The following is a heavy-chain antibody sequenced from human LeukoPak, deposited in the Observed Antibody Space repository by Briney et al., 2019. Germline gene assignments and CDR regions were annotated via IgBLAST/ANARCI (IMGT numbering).Heavy chain of an antibody. V-gene: IGHV3-53*01. CDR3: ARSIAAAGKALYY. J-gene: IGHJ4*02. CDR1: GFTFSSYS. D-gene: IGHD6-13*01. Sequence: TGGSLRLSCTASGFTFSSYSMNWVRQAPGKGLEWVSVIYSGGSTYYADSVKGRFTISRDNSKNTLYLQMNSLRAEDTAVYYCARSIAAAGKALYYWGQGTLVTVSS. CDR2: IYSGGST.